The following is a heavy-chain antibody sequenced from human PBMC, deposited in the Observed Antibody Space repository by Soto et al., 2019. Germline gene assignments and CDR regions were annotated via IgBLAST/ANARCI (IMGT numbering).Heavy chain of an antibody. J-gene: IGHJ6*02. CDR2: IDPSDSYT. CDR3: ASVIAAAGTGYYYYYGMDV. CDR1: GYSFTSYW. Sequence: GSLKISCKGSGYSFTSYWISWVRQMPGKGLEWMGRIDPSDSYTNYSPSFQGHVTISADKSISTAYLQWSSLKASDTAMYYCASVIAAAGTGYYYYYGMDVWGQGTTVTVSS. V-gene: IGHV5-10-1*01. D-gene: IGHD6-13*01.